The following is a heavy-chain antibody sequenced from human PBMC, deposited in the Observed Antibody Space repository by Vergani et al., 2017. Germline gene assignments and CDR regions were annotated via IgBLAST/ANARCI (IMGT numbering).Heavy chain of an antibody. CDR2: IYSGGST. D-gene: IGHD6-19*01. CDR1: GFTVSSNY. V-gene: IGHV3-53*04. CDR3: AKAIAVAYLPYWYFDL. J-gene: IGHJ2*01. Sequence: EVQLVESGGGLVQPGGSLRLSCAASGFTVSSNYMSWVRQAPGKGLEWVSVIYSGGSTYYADSVKGRFTISRHNSKNTLYLQMNSLRAEDTAVYYCAKAIAVAYLPYWYFDLWGRGTLVTVSS.